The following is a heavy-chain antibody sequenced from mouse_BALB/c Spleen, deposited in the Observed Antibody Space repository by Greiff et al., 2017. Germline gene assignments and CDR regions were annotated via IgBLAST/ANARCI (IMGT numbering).Heavy chain of an antibody. D-gene: IGHD4-1*01. J-gene: IGHJ2*01. CDR2: ISYSGST. V-gene: IGHV3-2*02. Sequence: EVQLQQSGPGLVKPSQSLSLTCTVTGYSITSDYAWNWIRQFPGNKLEWMGYISYSGSTSYNPSLKSRISITRDTSKNQFFLQLNSVTTEDTATYYFALTGPPFDYWGQGTTLTVSS. CDR3: ALTGPPFDY. CDR1: GYSITSDYA.